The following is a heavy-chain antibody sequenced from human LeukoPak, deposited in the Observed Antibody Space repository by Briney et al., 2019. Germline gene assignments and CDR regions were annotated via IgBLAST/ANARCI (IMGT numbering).Heavy chain of an antibody. D-gene: IGHD6-19*01. Sequence: GGSLRLSCAASGFTFSSYWMSWVRQAPGKGLEWVSGISGSGAGTYYADSVTGRSTVSRDNSKNTLYLQMNSLRAADTAAYYCAKEAGYSSGWYDYWGQGTLVTVSS. CDR2: ISGSGAGT. CDR3: AKEAGYSSGWYDY. J-gene: IGHJ4*02. V-gene: IGHV3-23*01. CDR1: GFTFSSYW.